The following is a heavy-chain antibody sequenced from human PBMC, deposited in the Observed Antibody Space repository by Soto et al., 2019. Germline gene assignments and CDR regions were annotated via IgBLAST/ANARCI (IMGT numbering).Heavy chain of an antibody. CDR2: IWYDGSNK. V-gene: IGHV3-33*01. J-gene: IGHJ4*02. CDR1: GFTFSSYG. CDR3: ASLVATIFR. Sequence: GGSLRLSCAASGFTFSSYGMHWVRQAPGKGLEWVAVIWYDGSNKYYADSAKGRFTISRDNSKNTLYLQMNSLRAEDTAVYYCASLVATIFRWGQGTLVTVSS. D-gene: IGHD5-12*01.